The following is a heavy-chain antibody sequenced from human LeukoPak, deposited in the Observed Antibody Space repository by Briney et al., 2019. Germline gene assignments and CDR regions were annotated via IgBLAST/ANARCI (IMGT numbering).Heavy chain of an antibody. CDR2: IYYSGST. CDR1: GGSISSYY. Sequence: SETLSLTCTVSGGSISSYYWSWIRQPPGKGLEWIGYIYYSGSTYYNPSLKSRVTISVDTSKNQFSLKLSSVTAADTAVYYCARVHVGSFDYWGQGTLVTVSS. CDR3: ARVHVGSFDY. D-gene: IGHD1-26*01. V-gene: IGHV4-59*12. J-gene: IGHJ4*02.